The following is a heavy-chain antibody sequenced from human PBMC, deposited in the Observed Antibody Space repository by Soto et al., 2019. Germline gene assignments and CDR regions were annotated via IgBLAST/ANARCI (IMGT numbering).Heavy chain of an antibody. Sequence: SETLSLTCTVSGGSISSGGYYWSWIRQHPGKGLEWIGYIYYSGSTYYNPSLKNRVTISVDTSKNQFSLKLSSVTAADTAVYYCARGGENWFDPWGQGTLVTVSS. D-gene: IGHD7-27*01. CDR1: GGSISSGGYY. V-gene: IGHV4-31*03. CDR2: IYYSGST. CDR3: ARGGENWFDP. J-gene: IGHJ5*02.